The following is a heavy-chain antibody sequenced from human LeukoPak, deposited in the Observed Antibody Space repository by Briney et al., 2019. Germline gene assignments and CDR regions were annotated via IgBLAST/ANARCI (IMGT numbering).Heavy chain of an antibody. J-gene: IGHJ4*02. CDR2: IYYSGST. D-gene: IGHD2-2*01. CDR1: GGSISSSSYY. CDR3: ARGPNDIVLVPAAFDC. Sequence: SETLSLTCTVSGGSISSSSYYWGWIRQPPGKGLEWIGSIYYSGSTYYNPSLKSRVTISVDTSKNQFSLKLSSVTAADTAVYYCARGPNDIVLVPAAFDCWGQGTLVTVSS. V-gene: IGHV4-39*01.